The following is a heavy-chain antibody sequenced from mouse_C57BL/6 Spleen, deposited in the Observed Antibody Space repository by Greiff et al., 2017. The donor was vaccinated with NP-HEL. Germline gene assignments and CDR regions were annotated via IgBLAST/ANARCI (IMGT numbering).Heavy chain of an antibody. V-gene: IGHV2-2*01. D-gene: IGHD1-1*01. J-gene: IGHJ1*03. CDR1: GFSLTSYG. Sequence: VKLMESGPGLVQPSQSLSITCTVSGFSLTSYGVHWVRQSPGKGLEWLGVIWSGGSTDYNAAFISRLSISKDNSKSQVFFKMNSLQADDTAIYYCASYYDGGYFDVWGTGTTVTVSS. CDR3: ASYYDGGYFDV. CDR2: IWSGGST.